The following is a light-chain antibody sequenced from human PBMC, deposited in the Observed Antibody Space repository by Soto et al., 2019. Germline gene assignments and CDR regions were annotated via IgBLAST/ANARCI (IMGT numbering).Light chain of an antibody. V-gene: IGKV3-20*01. CDR3: QHYGTSWWT. CDR2: DAS. CDR1: QSVRSSY. Sequence: GTVSLSKGERATLSCRASQSVRSSYLAWYQQKPGQAPRLLIYDASNRATGIPVRFSSGGSETDFTLTISSLEPEDFAVYYCQHYGTSWWTFGQGTKV. J-gene: IGKJ1*01.